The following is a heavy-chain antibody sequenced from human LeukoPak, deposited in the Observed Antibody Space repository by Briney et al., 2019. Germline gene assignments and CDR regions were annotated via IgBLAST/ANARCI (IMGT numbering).Heavy chain of an antibody. CDR1: GYTFTSYG. D-gene: IGHD3-22*01. CDR2: ISAYNGNT. Sequence: ASVKVSCKASGYTFTSYGISWVRQAPGQGLEWMGWISAYNGNTNYAQKLQGRVTMTTDTSTSTAYVELRSLRSDDTAVYYCARDLSETYYYDSSGYPTDYWGQGTLVTVSS. J-gene: IGHJ4*02. CDR3: ARDLSETYYYDSSGYPTDY. V-gene: IGHV1-18*01.